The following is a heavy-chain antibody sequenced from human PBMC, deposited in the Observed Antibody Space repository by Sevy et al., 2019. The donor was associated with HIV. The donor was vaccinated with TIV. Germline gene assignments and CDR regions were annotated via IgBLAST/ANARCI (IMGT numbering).Heavy chain of an antibody. D-gene: IGHD5-12*01. V-gene: IGHV4-59*01. CDR2: VYHTGST. Sequence: SETLSLTCTVSGGSISVYYWSWIRQPPGKELEYIGYVYHTGSTNYNPSLKSRVTISVDTSNNQFSLKLTSVTAADTAVYYGARAPPVRSGDDSLNWCDPWGQGTLVTVSS. CDR3: ARAPPVRSGDDSLNWCDP. CDR1: GGSISVYY. J-gene: IGHJ5*02.